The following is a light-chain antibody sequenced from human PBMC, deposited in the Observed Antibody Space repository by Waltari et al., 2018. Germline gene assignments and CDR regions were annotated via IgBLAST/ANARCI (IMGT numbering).Light chain of an antibody. J-gene: IGKJ1*01. CDR3: QQYINYPGT. CDR2: KAS. Sequence: DIHMTQSPSTLSASVGDRVTIACRASQSINTWLAWYQQKPGKAPKLLIYKASNLESGVPSRFSGSGSGAEFTLTISSLQPDDFATYYCQQYINYPGTFGQGTKVEIK. V-gene: IGKV1-5*03. CDR1: QSINTW.